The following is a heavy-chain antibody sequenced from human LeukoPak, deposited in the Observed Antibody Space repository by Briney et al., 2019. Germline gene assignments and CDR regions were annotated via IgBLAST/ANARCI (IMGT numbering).Heavy chain of an antibody. CDR1: GGSISSNAYY. CDR2: IYYSGST. CDR3: AIVTSYGLIDF. D-gene: IGHD3-10*01. V-gene: IGHV4-39*02. J-gene: IGHJ4*02. Sequence: SETLSPTCIVSGGSISSNAYYWGWIRQPPGKGLEYIGSIYYSGSTYYNPSLKSRVTISVDTSKNQLSLKLSSVTAADTAVYYCAIVTSYGLIDFWGQGTLVTVSS.